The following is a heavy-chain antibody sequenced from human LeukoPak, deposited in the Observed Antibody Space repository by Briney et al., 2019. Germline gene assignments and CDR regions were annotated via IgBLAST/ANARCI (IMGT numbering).Heavy chain of an antibody. CDR2: ISYEGSNR. CDR3: AKDYGSGTYFGN. J-gene: IGHJ4*02. CDR1: GFSFSTYA. Sequence: GRSLRLSCAASGFSFSTYAMHWVRQAPGKGLEWVAFISYEGSNRYYTDSVKGRFTISRDNSNSTLFLQMNTLRPEDTAVYHCAKDYGSGTYFGNWGQGTRAAVSS. D-gene: IGHD3-10*01. V-gene: IGHV3-30*18.